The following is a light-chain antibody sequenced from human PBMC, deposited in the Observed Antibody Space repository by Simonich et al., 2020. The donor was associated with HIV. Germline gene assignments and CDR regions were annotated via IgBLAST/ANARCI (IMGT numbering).Light chain of an antibody. Sequence: KVMTQAPATLSVSPGETATRSCRARQSVSTNLAWYQQKPGQAPRLLIYGASTRATGIPARFSGSGSGTEFTLTISSLQSEDFAVYYCQQRSNWPITFGQGTRLEIK. J-gene: IGKJ5*01. CDR1: QSVSTN. V-gene: IGKV3-15*01. CDR2: GAS. CDR3: QQRSNWPIT.